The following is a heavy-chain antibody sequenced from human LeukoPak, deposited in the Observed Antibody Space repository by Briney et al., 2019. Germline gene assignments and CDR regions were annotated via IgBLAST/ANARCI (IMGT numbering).Heavy chain of an antibody. J-gene: IGHJ4*02. CDR2: IYYSGST. V-gene: IGHV4-39*07. Sequence: PSETLSLTCTVSGGSISSSSYYWGWIRQPPGKGLEWIGSIYYSGSTYYNPSLKSRVTISVDTSKNQFSLKLSSVTAADTAVYYCASGDTAMEGRDYWGQGTLVTVSS. CDR1: GGSISSSSYY. D-gene: IGHD5-18*01. CDR3: ASGDTAMEGRDY.